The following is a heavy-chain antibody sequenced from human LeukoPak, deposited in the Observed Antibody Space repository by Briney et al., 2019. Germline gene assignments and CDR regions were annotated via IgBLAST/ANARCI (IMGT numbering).Heavy chain of an antibody. CDR1: GFTFTSSA. Sequence: SVKVSCKASGFTFTSSAVQWVRQARGQRLEWIGWIVVGSGNTNYAQKFQGRVTITRDMSTSTAYMELSSLRSEDTAVYYCAAVRRLWGSDAFDIWGQGTMVTVSS. CDR3: AAVRRLWGSDAFDI. V-gene: IGHV1-58*01. CDR2: IVVGSGNT. D-gene: IGHD7-27*01. J-gene: IGHJ3*02.